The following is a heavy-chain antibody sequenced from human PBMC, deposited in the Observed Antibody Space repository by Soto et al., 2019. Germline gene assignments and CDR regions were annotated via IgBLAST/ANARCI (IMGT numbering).Heavy chain of an antibody. CDR2: IYSGGST. CDR3: ARHGYNYGGGYFDY. J-gene: IGHJ4*02. Sequence: EVQLVESGGGLVQPGGSLRLSCAASGVTVSSNYMSWVRKAPGKGLEWVSVIYSGGSTYYADSVKGRFTISRDNSKNTLYLQMNSLRAEDTAVYYCARHGYNYGGGYFDYWGKGTLVTFSS. D-gene: IGHD5-18*01. V-gene: IGHV3-66*04. CDR1: GVTVSSNY.